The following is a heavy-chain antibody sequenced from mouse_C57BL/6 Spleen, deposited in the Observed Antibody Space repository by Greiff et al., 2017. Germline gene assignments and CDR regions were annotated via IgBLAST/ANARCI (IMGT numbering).Heavy chain of an antibody. D-gene: IGHD3-1*01. CDR2: IYPRSGNT. Sequence: VQLQESGAELARPGASVKLSCKASGYTFTSYGISWVKQRAGQGLEWIGEIYPRSGNTYYNEKFKGKATLTADKSSSTAYMELRILTSEDSSVDFGASSGEGLYYAIDYWGQGTSLTVSS. V-gene: IGHV1-81*01. CDR3: ASSGEGLYYAIDY. J-gene: IGHJ4*01. CDR1: GYTFTSYG.